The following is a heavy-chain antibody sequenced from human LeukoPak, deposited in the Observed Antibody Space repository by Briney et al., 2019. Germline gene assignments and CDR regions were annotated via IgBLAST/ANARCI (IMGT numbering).Heavy chain of an antibody. D-gene: IGHD2-15*01. CDR3: ARWSPEELCSGGSCYLGLFRYYYYYMDV. Sequence: ASVKVSCKASGYTFTGYYMHWVRQAPGQGLEWMGWINPNSGGTNYAQKFQGRVTMTRDTSISTAYMELSRLRSDDTAVHYCARWSPEELCSGGSCYLGLFRYYYYYMDVSGKGTTVTVSS. V-gene: IGHV1-2*02. CDR1: GYTFTGYY. J-gene: IGHJ6*03. CDR2: INPNSGGT.